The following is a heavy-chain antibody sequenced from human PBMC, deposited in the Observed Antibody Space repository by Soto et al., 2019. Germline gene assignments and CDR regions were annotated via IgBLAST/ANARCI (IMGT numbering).Heavy chain of an antibody. CDR1: GDSVSSNSAV. CDR3: ARDIRPPGGSTSPTFNWFDP. CDR2: TYYRSKWYN. Sequence: SQTLSLTCAISGDSVSSNSAVWNWIRQSPSRGLEWLGRTYYRSKWYNDYAVSVKSRITINPDTSKNQFSLQLNSVTPEDTAVYYCARDIRPPGGSTSPTFNWFDPWGQGTLVTV. J-gene: IGHJ5*02. V-gene: IGHV6-1*01. D-gene: IGHD2-2*01.